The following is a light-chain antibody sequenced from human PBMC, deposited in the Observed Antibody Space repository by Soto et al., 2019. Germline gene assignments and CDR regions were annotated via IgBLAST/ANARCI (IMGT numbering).Light chain of an antibody. CDR1: ESINNN. J-gene: IGKJ4*01. CDR3: QQHHKWPLT. CDR2: AAT. V-gene: IGKV3-15*01. Sequence: EIVMTQSPATLSVSPGEGATLSCTASESINNNLAWYQQKPGQAPRLLIYAATTRATGFPARFSGSGSGTEFTLTINSLQSEDFAVYYCQQHHKWPLTFGGGTKVDIK.